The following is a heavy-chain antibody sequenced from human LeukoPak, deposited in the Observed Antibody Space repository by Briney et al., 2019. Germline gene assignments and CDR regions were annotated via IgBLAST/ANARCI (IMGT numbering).Heavy chain of an antibody. CDR1: GSPFTSYD. D-gene: IGHD3-10*01. V-gene: IGHV1-8*01. CDR3: GRAVEDGPGIDY. CDR2: MNPNSGNT. Sequence: ASVKVSCKASGSPFTSYDINWVRQATGPGLEWMGWMNPNSGNTGYAQTFQGRVTMTRNTSISTAYMVLSNLRTEAPTANYCGRAVEDGPGIDYWGQGTLVTVSS. J-gene: IGHJ4*02.